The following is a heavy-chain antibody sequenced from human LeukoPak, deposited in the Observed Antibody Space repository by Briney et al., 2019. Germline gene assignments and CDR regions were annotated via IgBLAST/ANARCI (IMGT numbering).Heavy chain of an antibody. Sequence: QSGGSLRLSCAASGFTFSSYGMHWVRQAPGKGLEWVAVISYDGSNKYYADSVKGRFTISRDNSKNTLYLQMNSLRAEDTAVYYCATQDSSGSNDYWGQGTLVTVSS. D-gene: IGHD6-19*01. CDR3: ATQDSSGSNDY. V-gene: IGHV3-30*03. CDR2: ISYDGSNK. CDR1: GFTFSSYG. J-gene: IGHJ4*02.